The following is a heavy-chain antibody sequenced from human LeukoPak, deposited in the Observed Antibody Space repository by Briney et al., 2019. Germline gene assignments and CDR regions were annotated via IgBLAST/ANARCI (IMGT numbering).Heavy chain of an antibody. CDR3: ALLYDYVRGSYLDY. CDR1: GGSISSYY. CDR2: IYTSGST. V-gene: IGHV4-4*07. Sequence: SETLSLTCTVSGGSISSYYWSWIRQPAGKELEWIGRIYTSGSTNYNPSLKSRVTMSVDTSKNQFSLKLSSVTAADTAVCYCALLYDYVRGSYLDYWGQGTLVTVSS. J-gene: IGHJ4*02. D-gene: IGHD3-16*02.